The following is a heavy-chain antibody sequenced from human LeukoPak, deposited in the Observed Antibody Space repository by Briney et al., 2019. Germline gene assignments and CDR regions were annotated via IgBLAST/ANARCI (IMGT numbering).Heavy chain of an antibody. CDR2: MKQDGSEK. J-gene: IGHJ3*02. Sequence: GGSLRLSCAASGFTFSSFWMSWVRQAPGKGLEWVANMKQDGSEKYYVDSVKGRFTISRDNAKNSLSLQMNSLRAEDTAVYYCARSLAAGFDIWGQGTMVTVSS. CDR3: ARSLAAGFDI. V-gene: IGHV3-7*04. D-gene: IGHD6-25*01. CDR1: GFTFSSFW.